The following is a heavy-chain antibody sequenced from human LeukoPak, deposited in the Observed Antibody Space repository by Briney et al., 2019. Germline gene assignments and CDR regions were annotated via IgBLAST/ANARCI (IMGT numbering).Heavy chain of an antibody. CDR1: GFTFSSYA. D-gene: IGHD6-19*01. CDR2: ISYDGSNK. J-gene: IGHJ4*02. CDR3: AKVDYSSGWYGFDY. V-gene: IGHV3-30-3*01. Sequence: PGRSLRLSCAASGFTFSSYAMHWVRQAPGKGLEWVAVISYDGSNKYYADSVKGRFTISRDNSKNTLYLQMNSLRAEDTAVYYCAKVDYSSGWYGFDYWGQGTLVTVSS.